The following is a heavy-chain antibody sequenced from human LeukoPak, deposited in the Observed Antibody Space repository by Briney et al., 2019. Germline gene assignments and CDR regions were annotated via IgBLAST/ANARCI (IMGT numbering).Heavy chain of an antibody. CDR1: GFTFSSYA. CDR2: ISYDGSNK. D-gene: IGHD2-2*02. Sequence: GGSLRLSCAASGFTFSSYAMHWVRQAPGKGLEWVAVISYDGSNKYYADSVKGRFTISRDNSKNTLYLQMNSLRAEDTAVYYCASPSRGYCSSTSCYTLYYYGMDVWGQGTMVTVSS. V-gene: IGHV3-30-3*01. CDR3: ASPSRGYCSSTSCYTLYYYGMDV. J-gene: IGHJ6*02.